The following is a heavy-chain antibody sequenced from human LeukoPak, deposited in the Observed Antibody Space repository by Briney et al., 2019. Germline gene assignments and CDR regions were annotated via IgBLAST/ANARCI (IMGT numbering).Heavy chain of an antibody. D-gene: IGHD3-10*01. CDR3: ARGPPRPRFGDYYYYYYMDV. CDR1: GGSFSGYY. CDR2: INHSGST. Sequence: PSETLSLTCAVYGGSFSGYYWSWIRQPPGKGLEWIGEINHSGSTNYNPSLKSRVTISLDTSKNQFSLKLSSVTAADTAVYYCARGPPRPRFGDYYYYYYMDVWGKGTTVTVSS. V-gene: IGHV4-34*01. J-gene: IGHJ6*03.